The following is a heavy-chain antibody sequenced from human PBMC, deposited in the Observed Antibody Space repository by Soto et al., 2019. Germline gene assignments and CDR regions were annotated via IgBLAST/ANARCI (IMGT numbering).Heavy chain of an antibody. CDR3: ARASSGYYRSSDY. CDR1: GGSFSGYY. V-gene: IGHV4-34*01. CDR2: INHSGST. J-gene: IGHJ4*02. Sequence: SETLSLTCAVYGGSFSGYYWSWIRQPPGKGLEWIGEINHSGSTNYNPSLKSRVTISVDTSKNQFSLKLSSVTAADTAVYYCARASSGYYRSSDYWGQGTLVTVSS. D-gene: IGHD3-22*01.